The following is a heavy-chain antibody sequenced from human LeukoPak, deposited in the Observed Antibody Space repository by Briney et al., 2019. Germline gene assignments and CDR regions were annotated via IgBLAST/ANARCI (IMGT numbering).Heavy chain of an antibody. D-gene: IGHD3-3*01. CDR2: ISSSSSYI. CDR3: ARDHFAVSRFLEWLPTNYYYYMDV. CDR1: GFTFTNYW. J-gene: IGHJ6*03. V-gene: IGHV3-21*01. Sequence: TPGGSLRLSCAASGFTFTNYWMNWVRQAPGKGLEWVSSISSSSSYIYYADSVKGRFTISRDNAKNSLYLQMNSLRAEDTAVYYCARDHFAVSRFLEWLPTNYYYYMDVWGKGTTVTVSS.